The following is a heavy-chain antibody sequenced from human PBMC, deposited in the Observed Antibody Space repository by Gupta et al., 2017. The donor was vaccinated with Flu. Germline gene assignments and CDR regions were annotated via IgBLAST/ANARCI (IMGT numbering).Heavy chain of an antibody. CDR2: VYYSGTA. V-gene: IGHV4-39*01. CDR3: ARSNAASAFYYYYYLDV. J-gene: IGHJ6*03. D-gene: IGHD2-8*01. Sequence: PPGKRLEWIGSVYYSGTAYYKPSLKSRVTISVDTSKNEVSLKLTSVTATDTAVYFCARSNAASAFYYYYYLDVWGKGTTVTVSS.